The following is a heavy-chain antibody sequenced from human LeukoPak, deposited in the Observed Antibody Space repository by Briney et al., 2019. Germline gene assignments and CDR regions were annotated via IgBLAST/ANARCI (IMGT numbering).Heavy chain of an antibody. CDR1: GFTFSSYS. CDR3: AKEEQQLARDSSDY. D-gene: IGHD6-13*01. V-gene: IGHV3-21*01. J-gene: IGHJ4*02. CDR2: ISSSSSYI. Sequence: GGSLRLSCAASGFTFSSYSMNWVRQAPGKGLEWVSSISSSSSYIYYADSVKGRFTISRDNAKNSLYLQMNSLRAEDTAVYYCAKEEQQLARDSSDYWGQGTLVTVSS.